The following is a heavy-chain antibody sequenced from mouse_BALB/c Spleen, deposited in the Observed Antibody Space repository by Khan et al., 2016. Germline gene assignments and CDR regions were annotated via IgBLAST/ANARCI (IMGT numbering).Heavy chain of an antibody. CDR3: GRVNYVPGSLVY. V-gene: IGHV4-1*02. CDR2: INPDTITI. Sequence: EVKLLESGGGLVQPGGSLKLSCAASGFDFSRFWMSWVRQAPGKGLEWIGEINPDTITIDYAPSLKDKVIISRDNAKNTLYLQMSKVRSEDTALYYCGRVNYVPGSLVYWCRDATPPVSS. CDR1: GFDFSRFW. J-gene: IGHJ2*01. D-gene: IGHD2-1*01.